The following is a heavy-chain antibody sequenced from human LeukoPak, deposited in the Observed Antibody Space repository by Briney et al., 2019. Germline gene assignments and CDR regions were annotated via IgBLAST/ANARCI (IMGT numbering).Heavy chain of an antibody. D-gene: IGHD2-8*01. J-gene: IGHJ3*02. CDR3: ARYPGYCFNGVCPDDAFDI. Sequence: VRSPRVSCAASGFTFSSYGMHWVRQAPGKGLEWVALIWFDGSNKYYADSVKGRFTISRDNSKNTLYLQMNSLRAEDTAVYYCARYPGYCFNGVCPDDAFDIWGQGTIVTVSS. CDR2: IWFDGSNK. V-gene: IGHV3-33*01. CDR1: GFTFSSYG.